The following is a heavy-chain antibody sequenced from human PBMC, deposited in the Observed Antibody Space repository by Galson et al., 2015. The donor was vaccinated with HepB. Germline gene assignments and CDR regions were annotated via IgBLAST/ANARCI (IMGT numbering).Heavy chain of an antibody. D-gene: IGHD6-13*01. CDR1: GGSISSSNW. V-gene: IGHV4-4*02. CDR3: ARGPTAISSRVARGYFDY. CDR2: IYHSGST. J-gene: IGHJ4*02. Sequence: TLSLTCAVSGGSISSSNWWSWVRQPPGKGLEWIGEIYHSGSTNYNPSLKSRVTISVDKSKNQFSLKLSSVTAADTAVYYCARGPTAISSRVARGYFDYWGQGTLVTVSS.